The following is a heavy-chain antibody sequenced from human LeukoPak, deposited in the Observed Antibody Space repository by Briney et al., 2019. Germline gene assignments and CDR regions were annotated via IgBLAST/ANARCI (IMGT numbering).Heavy chain of an antibody. D-gene: IGHD3-22*01. V-gene: IGHV7-4-1*02. Sequence: GASVKVSCKASGYTFTSYAMNWVRQAPGQGLEWMGWINTNTGNPTYAQGFTGRFVFSLDTSVSTAYLQISSLKAEDTAVYYCARDNPYYYDSSGYYLDAFDIWGQGTMVTVSS. CDR2: INTNTGNP. J-gene: IGHJ3*02. CDR3: ARDNPYYYDSSGYYLDAFDI. CDR1: GYTFTSYA.